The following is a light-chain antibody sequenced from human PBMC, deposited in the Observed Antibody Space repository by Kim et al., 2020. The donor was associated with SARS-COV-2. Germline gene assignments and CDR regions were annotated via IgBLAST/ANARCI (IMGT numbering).Light chain of an antibody. V-gene: IGKV3-11*01. CDR3: QQRSNWVT. Sequence: EIVLTQSPATLSLSPGERATLSCRASQSVSSYLAWYQQKPDQAPRLLIYDASNRATGIPARFSGSGSGTDFTLTISSLEPEDFEVYYCQQRSNWVTFGQGTRLEIK. CDR1: QSVSSY. J-gene: IGKJ5*01. CDR2: DAS.